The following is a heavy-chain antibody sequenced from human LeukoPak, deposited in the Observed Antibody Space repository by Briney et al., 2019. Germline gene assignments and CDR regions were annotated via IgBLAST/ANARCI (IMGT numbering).Heavy chain of an antibody. CDR2: ISSSSSYI. Sequence: PGGSLRLSCAASGFTFSSYGMNWVRQAPGKGLEWVSSISSSSSYIYYADSVKGRFTISRDNAKNSLYLQMNSLRAEDTAVYYCAREGGYGDYVFDYWGQGTLVTVSS. D-gene: IGHD4-17*01. V-gene: IGHV3-21*01. CDR3: AREGGYGDYVFDY. CDR1: GFTFSSYG. J-gene: IGHJ4*02.